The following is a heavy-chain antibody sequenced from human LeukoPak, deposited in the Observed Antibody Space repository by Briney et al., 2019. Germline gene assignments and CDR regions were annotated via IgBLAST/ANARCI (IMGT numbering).Heavy chain of an antibody. J-gene: IGHJ6*02. CDR3: ARGRTYYDILTGYKGHYGMDV. V-gene: IGHV4-59*12. D-gene: IGHD3-9*01. CDR1: GGSISSYY. CDR2: IYHSVST. Sequence: SETLSLTCTVSGGSISSYYWSWIRPPPGQGREWIGEIYHSVSTNYNPSLKSRVTISVDKSKNQFSLKLSSVTAADTAVYYCARGRTYYDILTGYKGHYGMDVWGQGTTVTVSS.